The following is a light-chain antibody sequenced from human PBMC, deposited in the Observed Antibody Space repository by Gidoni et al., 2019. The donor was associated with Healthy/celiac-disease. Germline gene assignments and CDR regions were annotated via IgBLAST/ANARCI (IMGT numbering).Light chain of an antibody. CDR2: GNS. J-gene: IGLJ2*01. Sequence: QSVLTQPPSVSGAPGTRVPISCTGSSPNTGAGYDVPWYQQLPGTAPKLLIYGNSNRPSGVPDRFSGSKSGTSASLAITVLQAEDEADYYCQSYDSSLSALVVFGGGTKLTVL. CDR3: QSYDSSLSALVV. CDR1: SPNTGAGYD. V-gene: IGLV1-40*01.